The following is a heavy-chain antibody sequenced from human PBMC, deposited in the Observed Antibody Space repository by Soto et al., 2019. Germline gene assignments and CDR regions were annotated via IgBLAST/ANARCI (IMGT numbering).Heavy chain of an antibody. V-gene: IGHV3-23*01. Sequence: EVHLLESGGGLVQPGGSLRLSCAASGFTFSSYAMNWVRQAPGMGLEWVSTISGSGGRTYYADSVKGRFTISRDNSKNTLYLQMNSLRAEDTAVYYCAKNIGGNYYFDCWGQGTLVTVSS. CDR1: GFTFSSYA. CDR3: AKNIGGNYYFDC. D-gene: IGHD1-26*01. CDR2: ISGSGGRT. J-gene: IGHJ4*02.